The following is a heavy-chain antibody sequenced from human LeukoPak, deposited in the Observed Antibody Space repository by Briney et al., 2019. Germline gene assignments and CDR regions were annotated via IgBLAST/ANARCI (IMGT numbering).Heavy chain of an antibody. D-gene: IGHD3-3*01. V-gene: IGHV3-21*01. CDR1: GFTFSSYS. J-gene: IGHJ4*02. CDR3: ARGRFLEWLPTHASFDY. CDR2: ISSSSSYI. Sequence: GGSLRLSCAASGFTFSSYSMNWVRQAPGKGLEWVSSISSSSSYIYYADSVKGRFTISRDNAKNSLYLQMNSLRAEDTAVYYCARGRFLEWLPTHASFDYWGQGTLVTASS.